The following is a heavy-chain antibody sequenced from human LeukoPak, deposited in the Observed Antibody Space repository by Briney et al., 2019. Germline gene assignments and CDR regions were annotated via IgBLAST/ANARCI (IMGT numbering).Heavy chain of an antibody. Sequence: GASVKVSCKASGYTFTSYGISWVRQAPGQGLEGMGWISAYNGNTNYAQKLQGRVTMTTDTSTSTAYMELRSLRSDDTAMYYCAREYHYGSGSYFSTPDYWGQGTLVTVSS. CDR1: GYTFTSYG. D-gene: IGHD3-10*01. V-gene: IGHV1-18*01. CDR3: AREYHYGSGSYFSTPDY. CDR2: ISAYNGNT. J-gene: IGHJ4*02.